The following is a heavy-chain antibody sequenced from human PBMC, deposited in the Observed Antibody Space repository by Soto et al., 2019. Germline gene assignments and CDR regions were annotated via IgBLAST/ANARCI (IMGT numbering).Heavy chain of an antibody. V-gene: IGHV1-3*01. CDR3: AAVDIGDY. CDR2: VYGDNGNT. CDR1: GYTFTSYA. J-gene: IGHJ4*02. D-gene: IGHD5-12*01. Sequence: QVQLVQSGAEVKKPGASVKVSCKTSGYTFTSYAIHWVRQVPGQRLEWMGWVYGDNGNTKYLEKFQGRVTFTRDTSASTAYMELSNLRSEDTALYYYAAVDIGDYWGQGTLVTVSS.